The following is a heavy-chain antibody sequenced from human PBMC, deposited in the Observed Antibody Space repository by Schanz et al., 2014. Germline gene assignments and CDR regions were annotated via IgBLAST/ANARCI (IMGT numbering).Heavy chain of an antibody. CDR2: MNESHSTI. Sequence: EVKLLESGGTLVRPGGSLRLSCAASGFSFSDHAMGWVRQARGKGLEWVSAMNESHSTIYYADSVRGRFTISRDNAENTLFLQMNSLRAEDTAVYYCARKVVATIGGYYDNWGQGTLVIVSS. CDR1: GFSFSDHA. J-gene: IGHJ4*02. D-gene: IGHD5-12*01. V-gene: IGHV3-23*01. CDR3: ARKVVATIGGYYDN.